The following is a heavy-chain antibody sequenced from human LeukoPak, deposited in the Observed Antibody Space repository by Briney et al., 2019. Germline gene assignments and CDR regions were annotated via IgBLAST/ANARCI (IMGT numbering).Heavy chain of an antibody. CDR1: GYTFTHYG. CDR3: AREACSGNRCSSGYYYLGTDV. D-gene: IGHD2-15*01. V-gene: IGHV1-18*01. CDR2: VTAYKGRT. Sequence: GASVKVSCKASGYTFTHYGVSWVRQAPGQGLEWVGWVTAYKGRTDYAQKFQGRVTMTTDTSTSTYYMELRSLTSDDTAVYYCAREACSGNRCSSGYYYLGTDVWGQGTTVTVSS. J-gene: IGHJ6*02.